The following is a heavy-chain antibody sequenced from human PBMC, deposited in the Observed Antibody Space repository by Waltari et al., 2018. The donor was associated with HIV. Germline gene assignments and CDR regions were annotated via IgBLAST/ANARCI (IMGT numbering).Heavy chain of an antibody. CDR1: GGSFSGYY. Sequence: QVQLQQWGAGLLKPSETLSLTCAVYGGSFSGYYWSWIRQPPGKGLEWIGEINQSGSTNYNPKLKRRVTLSVDTSRNQFSLRLSSVTAADTAVYYCARGHLVPGIVVVSGMDVWGQGTTVTVSS. V-gene: IGHV4-34*01. J-gene: IGHJ6*02. D-gene: IGHD2-2*01. CDR2: INQSGST. CDR3: ARGHLVPGIVVVSGMDV.